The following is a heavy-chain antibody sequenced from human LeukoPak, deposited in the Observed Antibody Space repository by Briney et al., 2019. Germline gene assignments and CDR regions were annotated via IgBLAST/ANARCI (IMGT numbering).Heavy chain of an antibody. J-gene: IGHJ4*02. Sequence: ASVKVSCKASGGTFSSYAISWVRQAPGQGLEWMGGIIPIFGTANYAQKFQGRVTITADESTSTAYMELSSLRSEDTAVYYCARRARSQLWLFSFDYWGQGTLVTVSS. CDR1: GGTFSSYA. D-gene: IGHD5-18*01. CDR3: ARRARSQLWLFSFDY. V-gene: IGHV1-69*13. CDR2: IIPIFGTA.